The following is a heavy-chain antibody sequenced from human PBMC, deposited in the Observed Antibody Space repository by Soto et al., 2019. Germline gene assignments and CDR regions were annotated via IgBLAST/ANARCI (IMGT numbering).Heavy chain of an antibody. D-gene: IGHD6-13*01. CDR3: ARGRMAAAGIFPFFDY. Sequence: ASVKVSCKASGYTFTSYAMNWVRQAPGQGLEWMGWINTNTGNPTYAQGFTGRFVFSLDTSVSTAYLQICSLKAEDTAVYYCARGRMAAAGIFPFFDYWGQGTLVTVSS. J-gene: IGHJ4*02. CDR2: INTNTGNP. V-gene: IGHV7-4-1*01. CDR1: GYTFTSYA.